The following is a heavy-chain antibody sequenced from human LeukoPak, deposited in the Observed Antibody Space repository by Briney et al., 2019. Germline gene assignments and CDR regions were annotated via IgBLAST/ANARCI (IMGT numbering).Heavy chain of an antibody. V-gene: IGHV3-53*01. CDR2: IYSGGST. J-gene: IGHJ4*02. CDR1: GFTVSSNY. D-gene: IGHD6-6*01. CDR3: ARDRVIEGSSSSDY. Sequence: GGSLRLSCAASGFTVSSNYMSWVRQAPGKGLEWVSVIYSGGSTYYADSVKGRFTISRDNSKNTLYLQMNSLRAEDTAVYYCARDRVIEGSSSSDYWGQGTLVTVSS.